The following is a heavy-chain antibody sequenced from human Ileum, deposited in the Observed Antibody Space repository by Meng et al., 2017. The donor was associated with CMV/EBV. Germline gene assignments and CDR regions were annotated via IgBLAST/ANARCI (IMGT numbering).Heavy chain of an antibody. D-gene: IGHD1-26*01. CDR2: LNPKSDRA. CDR1: GYTFRGYY. J-gene: IGHJ4*02. CDR3: ARGVRVGTSREFYFDY. Sequence: VQLVQSGAEVKKPGASVKVSCKASGYTFRGYYIQWVRQAPGQGLEWMGWLNPKSDRAKYAEKFQGRVTMTRDTSTSIVYMEMSSLRSDDAAVYYCARGVRVGTSREFYFDYWGQGTLVTVSS. V-gene: IGHV1-2*02.